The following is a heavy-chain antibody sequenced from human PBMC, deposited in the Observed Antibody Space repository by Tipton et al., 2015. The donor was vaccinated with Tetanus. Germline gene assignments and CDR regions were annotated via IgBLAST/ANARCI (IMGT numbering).Heavy chain of an antibody. CDR1: GGSISNYY. V-gene: IGHV4-59*01. CDR3: ARTQGSALIDY. CDR2: IYYTGRT. D-gene: IGHD2-8*01. Sequence: GLVKPSETLSLTCTVSGGSISNYYWSWIRQPPGKRLEWIGYIYYTGRTDYNPSLKSRVTISLDTSKNQFSLKLSSVTAADTAVYYCARTQGSALIDYWGQGTLVTVSS. J-gene: IGHJ4*02.